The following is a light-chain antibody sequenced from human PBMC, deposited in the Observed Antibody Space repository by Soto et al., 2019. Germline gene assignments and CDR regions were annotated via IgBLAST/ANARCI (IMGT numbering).Light chain of an antibody. Sequence: QSVLTQPPSVSGAPGETVTISCSGSSPNIGSNAVNWYQQVPATAPKLLIYSNDQRPSGVPDRFSASKSGTSASLAISGLQSEDEADSSAPPWDDRLNRPVFGGGTKLTAL. CDR2: SND. CDR1: SPNIGSNA. V-gene: IGLV1-44*01. J-gene: IGLJ2*01. CDR3: PPWDDRLNRPV.